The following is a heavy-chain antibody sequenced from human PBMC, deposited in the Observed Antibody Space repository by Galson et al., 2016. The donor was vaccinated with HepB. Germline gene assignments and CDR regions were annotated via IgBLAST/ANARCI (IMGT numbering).Heavy chain of an antibody. Sequence: SLRLSCAASGFTFSNYGMHWVRQAPGKGLEWVAVMSVDGSNKYYADSVKGRFIISRDNSKNTLCLQMNSLRAEDTAVYFCAKGHSQTYCYYYGRDVWGQGTTVTVSS. CDR2: MSVDGSNK. CDR1: GFTFSNYG. J-gene: IGHJ6*02. D-gene: IGHD1-26*01. V-gene: IGHV3-30*18. CDR3: AKGHSQTYCYYYGRDV.